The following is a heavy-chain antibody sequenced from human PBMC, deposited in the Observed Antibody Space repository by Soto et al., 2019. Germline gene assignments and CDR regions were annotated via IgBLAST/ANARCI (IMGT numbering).Heavy chain of an antibody. V-gene: IGHV4-61*01. CDR1: GGSVSSGSYY. D-gene: IGHD3-10*01. J-gene: IGHJ4*02. CDR3: ARSMWFGGSFDY. CDR2: IYYSGST. Sequence: QVQLQESGPGLVKPSETLSLTCTVSGGSVSSGSYYWSWIRQPPGKGLEWIGYIYYSGSTNYNPSLKSRVTISVDTSKNQFSLKLSSVTAADTAVYYCARSMWFGGSFDYWVQGTLVTVSS.